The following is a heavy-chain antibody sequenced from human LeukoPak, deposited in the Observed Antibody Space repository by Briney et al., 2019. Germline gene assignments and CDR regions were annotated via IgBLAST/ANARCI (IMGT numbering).Heavy chain of an antibody. CDR1: GGTFSSYA. Sequence: SVKFSCKASGGTFSSYAISWVRQAPGQGLEWMGGIIPIFGTANYAQKFQGRVTITTDESTSTAYMELSSLRSEDTAVYYCARTGITIFGVERYNWFDPWGQGALVTVSS. CDR3: ARTGITIFGVERYNWFDP. J-gene: IGHJ5*02. V-gene: IGHV1-69*05. CDR2: IIPIFGTA. D-gene: IGHD3-3*01.